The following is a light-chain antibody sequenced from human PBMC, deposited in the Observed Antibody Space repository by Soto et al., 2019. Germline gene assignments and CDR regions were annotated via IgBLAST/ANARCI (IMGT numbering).Light chain of an antibody. V-gene: IGLV1-40*01. CDR1: SSNIGAGYD. CDR3: QSYDSSLSGWV. J-gene: IGLJ3*02. CDR2: GNS. Sequence: QSVLTQPPSVSGAPGQRVTISCTGSSSNIGAGYDVHWYQQLPGTAPKLLIYGNSNRPSRVPDRFSGSKSGTSASLAITGPRAEDEADYYCQSYDSSLSGWVFGGGTKLTVL.